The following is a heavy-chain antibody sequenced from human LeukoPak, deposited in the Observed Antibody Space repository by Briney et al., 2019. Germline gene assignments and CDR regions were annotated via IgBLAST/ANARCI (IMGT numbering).Heavy chain of an antibody. Sequence: GGSLRLSCAASGFTFSSYSMNWVRQAPGKGLEWVSSISSSSSYIYYADSVKGRFTISRDNAKNSLYLQMNSLRAEDTAVYYCAREAGNWNYGDYWGQGSLVTVSS. CDR3: AREAGNWNYGDY. CDR1: GFTFSSYS. CDR2: ISSSSSYI. V-gene: IGHV3-21*01. D-gene: IGHD1-20*01. J-gene: IGHJ4*02.